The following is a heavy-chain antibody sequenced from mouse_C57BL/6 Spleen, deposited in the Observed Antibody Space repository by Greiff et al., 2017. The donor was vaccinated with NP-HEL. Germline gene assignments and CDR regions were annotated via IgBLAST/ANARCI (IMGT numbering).Heavy chain of an antibody. CDR3: ASVYDYDGFDY. CDR2: IDPSDSYT. CDR1: GYTFTSYW. V-gene: IGHV1-69*01. D-gene: IGHD2-4*01. J-gene: IGHJ2*01. Sequence: VQLQQPGAELVMPGASVKLSCKASGYTFTSYWMHWVKQRPGQGLEWIGEIDPSDSYTNYNQKFKGKSTLTVDKSSSTAYMQLSSLTSEDSAVYYCASVYDYDGFDYWGQGTTLTVSS.